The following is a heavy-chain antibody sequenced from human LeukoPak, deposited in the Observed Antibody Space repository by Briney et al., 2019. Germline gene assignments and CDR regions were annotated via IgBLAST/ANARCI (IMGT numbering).Heavy chain of an antibody. V-gene: IGHV1-69*13. CDR1: GGTFSSYA. D-gene: IGHD2-2*01. CDR2: IIPIFGTA. CDR3: ARDRRLGYCSSTSCFDAFDI. Sequence: ASVKVSCKASGGTFSSYAISWVRQAPGQGLEWMGGIIPIFGTANYAQKFQGRVTITADESTSTAYMELSSLRSEDTAVYYCARDRRLGYCSSTSCFDAFDIWGQGTMVTVSS. J-gene: IGHJ3*02.